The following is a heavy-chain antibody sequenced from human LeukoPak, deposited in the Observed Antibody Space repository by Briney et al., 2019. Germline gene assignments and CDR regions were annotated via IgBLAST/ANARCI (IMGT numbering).Heavy chain of an antibody. J-gene: IGHJ4*02. CDR2: ISWNSGSI. V-gene: IGHV3-9*01. Sequence: PGRSLRLSCAASGFTFDDYAMHWVRQAPGKGLEWVSGISWNSGSIGYADSVKGRFTISRDNAKNSLYLQMNSLRAEDTALYYCAKEAYYYDSSCYYRSGYFDYWGQGTLVTVSS. CDR1: GFTFDDYA. CDR3: AKEAYYYDSSCYYRSGYFDY. D-gene: IGHD3-22*01.